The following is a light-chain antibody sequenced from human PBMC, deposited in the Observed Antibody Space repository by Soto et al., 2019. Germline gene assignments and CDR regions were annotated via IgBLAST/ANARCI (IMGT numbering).Light chain of an antibody. CDR3: QQTYSTPLN. J-gene: IGKJ2*01. V-gene: IGKV1-39*01. CDR1: QSVSTY. Sequence: DIPMTQSPSSLSASVGDRVTVTCRASQSVSTYVNWYHQKQGKAPNFLIYAVSTLEGGVPSRFSCSGSGADCTLTISSLKPEDFVSYYCQQTYSTPLNFGRVTKLEIK. CDR2: AVS.